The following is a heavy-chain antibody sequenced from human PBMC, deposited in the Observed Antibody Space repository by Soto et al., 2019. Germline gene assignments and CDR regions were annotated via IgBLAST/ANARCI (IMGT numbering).Heavy chain of an antibody. CDR1: GCSVGNHY. D-gene: IGHD4-4*01. Sequence: SATLALTCPFSGCSVGNHYWSWLGQTAGKGLEWIGRIYTSGSTNYNPSLKSRVTMSVDTSKNQFSLKLSSVTAADTAVYYCARDPTGTNPFDYWGQGTLVTVSS. CDR3: ARDPTGTNPFDY. V-gene: IGHV4-4*07. J-gene: IGHJ4*02. CDR2: IYTSGST.